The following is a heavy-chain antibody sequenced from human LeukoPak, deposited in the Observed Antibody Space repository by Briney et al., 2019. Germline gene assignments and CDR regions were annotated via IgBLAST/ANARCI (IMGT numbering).Heavy chain of an antibody. J-gene: IGHJ4*02. Sequence: PGRSLRLSCAASGFTFDDYAMHWVRQAPGKGLEWVSGIGWNSGSLGYADSVRGRFSISRDNAKNSLYLQVNSLRPEDTALYYCAKGYTSSWPSYYFDYWGQGTLVTVSS. CDR2: IGWNSGSL. CDR1: GFTFDDYA. CDR3: AKGYTSSWPSYYFDY. D-gene: IGHD6-13*01. V-gene: IGHV3-9*01.